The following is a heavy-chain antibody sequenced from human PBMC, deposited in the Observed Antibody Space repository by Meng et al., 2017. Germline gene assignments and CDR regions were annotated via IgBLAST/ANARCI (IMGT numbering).Heavy chain of an antibody. CDR1: GASFSSGNW. Sequence: QMQLPESGQGLVTPSGTLSLPCAVSGASFSSGNWWGWVRQPPGKGLEWIGEIFHTGNTNYNPSLQSRVSLSIDKSKSQFSLKVISVTAADTAVYYCVNYCSGGKCSPNEKTQHWGQGTLVTVSS. CDR2: IFHTGNT. J-gene: IGHJ1*01. CDR3: VNYCSGGKCSPNEKTQH. V-gene: IGHV4-4*02. D-gene: IGHD2-15*01.